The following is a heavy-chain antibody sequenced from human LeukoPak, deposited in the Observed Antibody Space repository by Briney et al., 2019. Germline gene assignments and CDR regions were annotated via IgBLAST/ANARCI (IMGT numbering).Heavy chain of an antibody. J-gene: IGHJ5*02. CDR2: ISAYNGNT. CDR3: ARVIGLNSSGYYYVYVKRWFDP. Sequence: ASVKVSCKASGYTFTSYGISWVRQAPGQGLEWMGWISAYNGNTNYAQKLQGRVTMTTDTSTSTAYMELRSLRSDDTAVYYCARVIGLNSSGYYYVYVKRWFDPWGQGTLVTVSS. D-gene: IGHD3-22*01. V-gene: IGHV1-18*01. CDR1: GYTFTSYG.